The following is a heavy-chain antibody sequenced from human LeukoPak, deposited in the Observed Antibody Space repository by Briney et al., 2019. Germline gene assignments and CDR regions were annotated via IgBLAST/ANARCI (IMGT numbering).Heavy chain of an antibody. CDR1: GYTFTGYY. Sequence: ASVKVSCKASGYTFTGYYMHWVRQAPGQGLEWMGIINPSGGSTSYAQKFQGRVTMTRDMSTSTVYMELSSLRSEDTAVYYCAIYNVDTAMALGYWGQGTLVTVSS. D-gene: IGHD5-18*01. J-gene: IGHJ4*02. V-gene: IGHV1-46*01. CDR2: INPSGGST. CDR3: AIYNVDTAMALGY.